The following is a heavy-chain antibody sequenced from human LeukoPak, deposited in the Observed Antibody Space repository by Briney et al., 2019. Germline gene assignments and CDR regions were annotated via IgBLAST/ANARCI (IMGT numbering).Heavy chain of an antibody. CDR3: AKDFYDFWSGYSNYYYYYGMDV. CDR1: GLNFSSRW. J-gene: IGHJ6*02. D-gene: IGHD3-3*01. Sequence: GGSLRLSCAASGLNFSSRWMNWVRQAPGQGLEWVASIKEDGSEKHYVDSVKGRFTISRDNGKNSLYLQMNSLRAEDTAVYYCAKDFYDFWSGYSNYYYYYGMDVWGQGTTVTVSS. V-gene: IGHV3-7*03. CDR2: IKEDGSEK.